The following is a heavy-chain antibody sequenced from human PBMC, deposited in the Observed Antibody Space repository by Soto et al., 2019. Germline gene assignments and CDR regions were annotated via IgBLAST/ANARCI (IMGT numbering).Heavy chain of an antibody. CDR2: IYWDDDK. CDR1: GFSLDTSGVG. CDR3: SHMESRVASYGMDV. Sequence: QITLKESGPTLVKPTQTLTLTCTFSGFSLDTSGVGVGWIRQPPGKALEWLTLIYWDDDKRYSPSLRSRLTITKDTSKHQVVLTMTNMDPVDTATYYCSHMESRVASYGMDVWGQGTTVTVSS. V-gene: IGHV2-5*02. J-gene: IGHJ6*02. D-gene: IGHD3-3*01.